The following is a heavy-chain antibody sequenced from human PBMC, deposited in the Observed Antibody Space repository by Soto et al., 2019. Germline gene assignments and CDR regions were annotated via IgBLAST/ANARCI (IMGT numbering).Heavy chain of an antibody. J-gene: IGHJ4*02. CDR3: ARGRYGDY. V-gene: IGHV1-18*01. D-gene: IGHD1-1*01. CDR2: ISAHNGNT. Sequence: QVHLVQSGAEVKKPGASVKVSCKGSGYAFTTYGITWVRQAPGQGLEWMGWISAHNGNTNYAQKHQGSVTVTRATSSSTAYMELRSLRSDGTAVYYCARGRYGDYWGQGALVTVSS. CDR1: GYAFTTYG.